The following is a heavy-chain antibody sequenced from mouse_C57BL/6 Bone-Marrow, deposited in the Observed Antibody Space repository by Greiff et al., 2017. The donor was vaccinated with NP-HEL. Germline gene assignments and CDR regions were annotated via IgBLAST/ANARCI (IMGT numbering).Heavy chain of an antibody. CDR3: ARSGWPAWFAY. J-gene: IGHJ3*01. V-gene: IGHV1-26*01. D-gene: IGHD2-3*01. Sequence: VQLQQSGPELVKPGASVKISCKASGYTFTDYYMNWVKQSHGKSLEWIGDINPNNGGTSYNQKFKGKATLTVDKSSSTAYMELRSLTSEDSAVYYCARSGWPAWFAYWGQGTLVTVSA. CDR2: INPNNGGT. CDR1: GYTFTDYY.